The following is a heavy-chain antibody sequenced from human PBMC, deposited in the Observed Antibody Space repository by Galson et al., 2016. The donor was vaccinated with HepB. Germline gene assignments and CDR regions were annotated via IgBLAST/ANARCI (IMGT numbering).Heavy chain of an antibody. CDR2: IFHSGRV. CDR3: ARQYWGGPSDY. D-gene: IGHD2/OR15-2a*01. Sequence: ETLSLTCAVSGVSISSSDWWSWVRQPPGQGLEWIGQIFHSGRVNYTPSLPSRVTISIDTSNNHFSLRLTSVTAADTALYYCARQYWGGPSDYLRQGILVTVSS. J-gene: IGHJ4*02. V-gene: IGHV4-4*02. CDR1: GVSISSSDW.